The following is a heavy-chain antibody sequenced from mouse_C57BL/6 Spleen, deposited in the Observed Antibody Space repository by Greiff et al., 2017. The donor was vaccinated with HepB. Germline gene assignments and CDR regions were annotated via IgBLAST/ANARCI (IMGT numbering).Heavy chain of an antibody. CDR1: GFTFSDYY. Sequence: EVMLVESEGGLVQPGSSMKLSCTASGFTFSDYYMAWVRQVPEKGLEWVANINYDGSCTYYLDSLKSRFIISRDNAKNILYLQMSSLKSEDTATYYCARRGYDYDFDYWGQGTTLTVSS. CDR3: ARRGYDYDFDY. CDR2: INYDGSCT. J-gene: IGHJ2*01. V-gene: IGHV5-16*01. D-gene: IGHD2-4*01.